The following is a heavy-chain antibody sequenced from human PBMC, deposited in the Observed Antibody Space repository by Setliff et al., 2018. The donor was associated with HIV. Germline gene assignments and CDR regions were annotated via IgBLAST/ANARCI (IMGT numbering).Heavy chain of an antibody. Sequence: ASVKVSCKASGYTFTSYDINWVRQATGQGLEWMGWMSPNSGNTGYAQKFRGRVTMTRNTSASTAYMELSSLNSEDTAVYYCARGNLAVASFWGQGTLVTVSS. CDR1: GYTFTSYD. CDR3: ARGNLAVASF. V-gene: IGHV1-8*01. CDR2: MSPNSGNT. J-gene: IGHJ4*02. D-gene: IGHD6-19*01.